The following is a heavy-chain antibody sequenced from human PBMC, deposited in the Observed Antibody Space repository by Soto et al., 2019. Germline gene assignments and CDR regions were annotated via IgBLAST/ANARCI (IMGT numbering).Heavy chain of an antibody. J-gene: IGHJ5*02. D-gene: IGHD3-9*01. CDR2: IYYSGST. Sequence: SETLSLTCTVSGGSISSGGYYWSWIRQHPGKGLERIGYIYYSGSTYYNPSLKSRVTISVDTSKNQFSLKLSSVTAADTAVYYCARAEASYDILTGYLNWFDPWGQGTLVTVSS. V-gene: IGHV4-31*03. CDR1: GGSISSGGYY. CDR3: ARAEASYDILTGYLNWFDP.